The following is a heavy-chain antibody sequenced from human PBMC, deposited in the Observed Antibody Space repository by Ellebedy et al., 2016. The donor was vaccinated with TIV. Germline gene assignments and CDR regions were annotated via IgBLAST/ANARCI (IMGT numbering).Heavy chain of an antibody. Sequence: GESLKISCAASGFTFSNYGMHWVRQAPGKGPEWVGGISSTSRYIYPADSVKGRFTISRDNAENSLYLQMNSLRAEDTAVYYCARDRISSSVDAFDLWGQGTMVIVSS. CDR3: ARDRISSSVDAFDL. D-gene: IGHD6-6*01. J-gene: IGHJ3*01. CDR2: ISSTSRYI. CDR1: GFTFSNYG. V-gene: IGHV3-21*01.